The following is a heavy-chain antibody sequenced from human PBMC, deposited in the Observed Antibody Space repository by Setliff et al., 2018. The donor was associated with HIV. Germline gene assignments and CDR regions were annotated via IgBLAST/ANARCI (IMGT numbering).Heavy chain of an antibody. CDR2: VNADNGNT. Sequence: ASVKVSCKASGYTFTSYALHWVRQAPGQRLEWMGWVNADNGNTEYSEKFQGRVTITRDTAASTVYMELSSLKSEDTAVYYCAREGQWLAWGQGTLVTVSS. CDR3: AREGQWLA. D-gene: IGHD6-19*01. CDR1: GYTFTSYA. V-gene: IGHV1-3*01. J-gene: IGHJ5*02.